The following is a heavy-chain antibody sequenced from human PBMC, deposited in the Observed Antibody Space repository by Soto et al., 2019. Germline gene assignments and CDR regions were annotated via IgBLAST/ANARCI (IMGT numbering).Heavy chain of an antibody. Sequence: GGSLRLSCAASGFTFSSYAMHWVRQAPGKGLEWVAAISYDGSNKYYADSVKGRFTISRDNSKNTLYLQMNSLRAEDTAVYYCAREKSRYVYYYCMYVWGQGTTVSVSS. D-gene: IGHD1-1*01. CDR2: ISYDGSNK. J-gene: IGHJ6*02. CDR1: GFTFSSYA. CDR3: AREKSRYVYYYCMYV. V-gene: IGHV3-30-3*01.